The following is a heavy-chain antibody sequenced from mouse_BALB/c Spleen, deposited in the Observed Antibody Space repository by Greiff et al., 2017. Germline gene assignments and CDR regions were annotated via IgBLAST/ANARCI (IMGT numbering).Heavy chain of an antibody. J-gene: IGHJ4*01. D-gene: IGHD1-2*01. V-gene: IGHV1S137*01. CDR2: ISTYYGDA. CDR3: ARLRHYAMDY. CDR1: GYTFTDYA. Sequence: QVQLQQSGAELVRPGVSVKISCKGSGYTFTDYAMHWVKQSHAKSLEWIGVISTYYGDASYNQKFKGKATMTVDKSSSTAYMELARLTSEDSAIYYCARLRHYAMDYWGQGTSVTVSS.